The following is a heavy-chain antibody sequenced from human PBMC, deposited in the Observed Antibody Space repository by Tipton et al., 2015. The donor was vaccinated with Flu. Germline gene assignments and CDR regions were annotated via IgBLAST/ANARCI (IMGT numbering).Heavy chain of an antibody. CDR3: VRRDYSNYVSDPKSWFDP. D-gene: IGHD4-11*01. V-gene: IGHV4-38-2*01. J-gene: IGHJ5*02. CDR1: GDSISSDYY. CDR2: VSRSGNT. Sequence: LRLSCAVSGDSISSDYYWGWIRQFPGKGLEWIGSVSRSGNTNYNPSLKSRVTISIDTSKNQFSLKMKTVTAADKAVYYCVRRDYSNYVSDPKSWFDPWGQGTLVTVS.